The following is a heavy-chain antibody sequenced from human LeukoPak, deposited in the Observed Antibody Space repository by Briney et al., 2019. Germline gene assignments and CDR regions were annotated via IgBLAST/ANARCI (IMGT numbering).Heavy chain of an antibody. D-gene: IGHD1-26*01. CDR3: AKDCLGATDY. J-gene: IGHJ4*02. CDR1: GFTLSSYA. CDR2: ISGSGGST. V-gene: IGHV3-23*01. Sequence: GGSLRLSCAASGFTLSSYAMSWVRQAPGKGLECVSAISGSGGSTYYADSVKGRFTISRDNSKNTLYLQMNSLRAEDTAVYYCAKDCLGATDYWGQGTLVTVSS.